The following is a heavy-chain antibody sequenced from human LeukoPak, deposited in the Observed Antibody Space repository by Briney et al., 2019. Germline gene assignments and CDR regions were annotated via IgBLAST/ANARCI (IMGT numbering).Heavy chain of an antibody. D-gene: IGHD3-10*01. J-gene: IGHJ5*02. CDR2: INTNTGNP. Sequence: ASVKVSCKASGYTFTSYAMNWVRQAPGQGLEWMGWINTNTGNPTYAQGFTGRFVFSLDTSVSTAYLQISSLKAEDTAVYYCASSITMVRGDIAPNWFDPWGQGTLVTVSS. CDR3: ASSITMVRGDIAPNWFDP. V-gene: IGHV7-4-1*02. CDR1: GYTFTSYA.